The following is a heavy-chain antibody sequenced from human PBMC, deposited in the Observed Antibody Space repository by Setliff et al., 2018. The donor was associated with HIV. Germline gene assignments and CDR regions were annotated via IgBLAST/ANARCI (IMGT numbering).Heavy chain of an antibody. CDR1: GFTFNNAW. V-gene: IGHV3-15*01. CDR3: ATDNGPSYSMDI. Sequence: GGSLRLSRVASGFTFNNAWMNWVRQAPGKGLEWLGRIKESSDGGKTDDASPVKGRFTISRDDSKNTLYLQMNSLKTEDTGVYFCATDNGPSYSMDIWGQGTTVTVSS. J-gene: IGHJ6*02. CDR2: IKESSDGGKT. D-gene: IGHD2-21*01.